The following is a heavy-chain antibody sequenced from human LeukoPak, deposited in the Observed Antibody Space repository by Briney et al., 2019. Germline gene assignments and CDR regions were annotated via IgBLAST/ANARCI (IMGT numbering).Heavy chain of an antibody. V-gene: IGHV4-39*07. J-gene: IGHJ6*03. Sequence: SETLSLTCTVSGGSISSNSYYWGWIRQPPGKGLEWVGTVYYTGSTYYNPSLKSRVTISVDTSKNQFSLKLSSVTAADTAVYYCASLSGYGYYYYYMDVWGKGTTVTVSS. CDR2: VYYTGST. D-gene: IGHD5-12*01. CDR3: ASLSGYGYYYYYMDV. CDR1: GGSISSNSYY.